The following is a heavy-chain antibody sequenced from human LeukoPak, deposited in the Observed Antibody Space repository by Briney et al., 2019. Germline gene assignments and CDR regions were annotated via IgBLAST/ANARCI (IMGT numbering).Heavy chain of an antibody. V-gene: IGHV1-2*02. CDR1: GYTFTSYD. CDR3: ARDGVDFWSGYNWLDP. D-gene: IGHD3-3*01. Sequence: ASVKVSCKASGYTFTSYDINWVRQAPGQGLEWMGWINPNSGGTNYALKFQGRVTMTRDTSISTAYMELSSLRSDDTAVYYCARDGVDFWSGYNWLDPWGQGTLVTVSS. J-gene: IGHJ5*02. CDR2: INPNSGGT.